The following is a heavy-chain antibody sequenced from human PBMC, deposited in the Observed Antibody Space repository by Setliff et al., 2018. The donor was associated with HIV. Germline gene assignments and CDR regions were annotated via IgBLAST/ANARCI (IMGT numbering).Heavy chain of an antibody. CDR3: ARGVNFDY. V-gene: IGHV4-59*01. J-gene: IGHJ4*02. Sequence: SETLSLTCTVSGGSISSYYWSWIRQPPGKGLEWIGYIYIYNSGSTNYNPSLTSRVTISVNTSRNQFSLKLTSVTAADTAIYYCARGVNFDYWGQGTLVTVSS. CDR1: GGSISSYY. CDR2: IYIYNSGST. D-gene: IGHD3-3*01.